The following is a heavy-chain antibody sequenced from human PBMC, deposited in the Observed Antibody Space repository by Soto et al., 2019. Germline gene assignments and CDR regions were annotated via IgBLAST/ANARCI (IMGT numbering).Heavy chain of an antibody. J-gene: IGHJ3*01. CDR2: ISYSGST. Sequence: QVQLQESGPGLVRPSQTLSLTCTVSAGSISTINYYWSWIRQHPEKGLEWIGYISYSGSTFYHSSLTSRVITPLDTSKKQFSLTLTSVTAADTAVYYCARSAQWDGFDPWGQGTMVTVSS. CDR3: ARSAQWDGFDP. CDR1: AGSISTINYY. V-gene: IGHV4-31*03. D-gene: IGHD2-8*01.